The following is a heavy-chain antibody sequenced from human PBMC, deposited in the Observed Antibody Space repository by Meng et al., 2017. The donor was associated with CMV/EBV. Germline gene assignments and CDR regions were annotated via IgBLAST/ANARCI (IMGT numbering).Heavy chain of an antibody. D-gene: IGHD2-2*01. CDR1: GGSISSYY. J-gene: IGHJ5*02. CDR3: ARDLMNCSSTSCANWFDP. Sequence: QVPLQGLGPALVRPSETLSLPGTVSGGSISSYYWSWTRQPAGKGLEWIGRIYTSGSTNYNPSLKSRVTMSVDTSKNQFSLKLSSVTAADTAVYYCARDLMNCSSTSCANWFDPWGQGTLVTVSS. V-gene: IGHV4-4*07. CDR2: IYTSGST.